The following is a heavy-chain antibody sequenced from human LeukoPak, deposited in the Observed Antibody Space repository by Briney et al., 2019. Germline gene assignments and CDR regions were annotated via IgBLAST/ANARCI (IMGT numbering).Heavy chain of an antibody. CDR1: GFTFSNYG. D-gene: IGHD6-13*01. V-gene: IGHV3-33*01. J-gene: IGHJ1*01. CDR2: IWYDGSNK. Sequence: GGSLRLSCAASGFTFSNYGMHWVRQAPGKGLEWVAVIWYDGSNKYYADSVKGRFTISRDNSKNTLYLQMNSLRAEDTAVYYCAIHSSSWYLQHWGQGTLVTVSS. CDR3: AIHSSSWYLQH.